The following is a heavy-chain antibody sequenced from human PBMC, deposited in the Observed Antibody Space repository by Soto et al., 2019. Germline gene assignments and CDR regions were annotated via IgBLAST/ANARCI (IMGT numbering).Heavy chain of an antibody. CDR2: LYSVGTT. CDR1: EFTVSSNY. J-gene: IGHJ4*02. V-gene: IGHV3-66*01. Sequence: GGSLRLSCAASEFTVSSNYMSWVRQAPGKGLEWVSILYSVGTTYYADSVKGRFTISRDNSKNTLYLQMNSLRAEDTAVYYCAAGPLRNVLFDYWGQGTLVTAPQ. CDR3: AAGPLRNVLFDY.